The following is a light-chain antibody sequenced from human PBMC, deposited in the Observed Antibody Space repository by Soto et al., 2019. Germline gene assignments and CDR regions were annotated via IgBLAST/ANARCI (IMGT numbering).Light chain of an antibody. J-gene: IGKJ1*01. CDR2: GAS. CDR3: QQYNNWWT. CDR1: QNVGSS. V-gene: IGKV3-15*01. Sequence: EVVMTQSPATLSVSPGERVTLSCRASQNVGSSLAWYQQKPGQAPRLLIYGASTRATGIPARFSGSGSETEFTLIISSLQSEDFAVYYCQQYNNWWTFGQGTKVEIK.